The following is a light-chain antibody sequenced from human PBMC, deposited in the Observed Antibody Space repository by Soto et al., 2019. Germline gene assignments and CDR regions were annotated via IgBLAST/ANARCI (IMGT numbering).Light chain of an antibody. CDR1: QSISSY. J-gene: IGKJ1*01. Sequence: DIQMTQSPSSMSASVGDRVTITCRASQSISSYLNWYQQKPRKAPKLLIYTASSLQSGVPSRFSGSGSGTDFTLTISSLQPEDFATYYCQQSYSTPGTFGQGTKVEIK. CDR2: TAS. V-gene: IGKV1-39*01. CDR3: QQSYSTPGT.